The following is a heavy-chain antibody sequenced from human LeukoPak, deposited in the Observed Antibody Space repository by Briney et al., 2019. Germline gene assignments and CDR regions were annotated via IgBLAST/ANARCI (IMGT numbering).Heavy chain of an antibody. CDR3: AREPRNDIVVVVAATGNWFDP. V-gene: IGHV4-39*02. CDR1: NGSISRSYYY. J-gene: IGHJ5*02. Sequence: SETLSLTCTVSNGSISRSYYYWGWIRQLPGKGLEWVGSVYYSGKTFYSPSLKSRVTISVDTSKNQFSLKLSSVTAADTAVYYCAREPRNDIVVVVAATGNWFDPWGQGTLVTVSS. CDR2: VYYSGKT. D-gene: IGHD2-15*01.